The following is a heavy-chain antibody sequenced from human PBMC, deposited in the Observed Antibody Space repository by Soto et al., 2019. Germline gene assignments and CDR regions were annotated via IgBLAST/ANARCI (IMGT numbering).Heavy chain of an antibody. CDR3: ARDHGMFLSYYYYGMDV. CDR2: ISYDGNNK. Sequence: GGSLRLSCAASGFTFSRFSMHWVRQAPGKGLAWVAVISYDGNNKHFAESVKGRFSISRDDSKNTVYLEMNNLRGDDSAVYYCARDHGMFLSYYYYGMDVWGQGTTVTVSS. D-gene: IGHD3-10*02. V-gene: IGHV3-30-3*01. J-gene: IGHJ6*02. CDR1: GFTFSRFS.